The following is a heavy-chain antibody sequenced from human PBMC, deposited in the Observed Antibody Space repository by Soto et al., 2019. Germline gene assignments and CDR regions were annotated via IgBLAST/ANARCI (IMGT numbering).Heavy chain of an antibody. J-gene: IGHJ4*02. D-gene: IGHD4-17*01. CDR2: ISSSSTI. Sequence: EVQLVESGGGLVQPGGSLRLSCAASGFTFSSYSMNWVRQAPGKGLEWVSYISSSSTIYYADSVKGRFTISRDNAKNSLYLQMNSLRDEDTAVYYCARGQGSGDYVGFYWGQGTLVTVSS. CDR1: GFTFSSYS. V-gene: IGHV3-48*02. CDR3: ARGQGSGDYVGFY.